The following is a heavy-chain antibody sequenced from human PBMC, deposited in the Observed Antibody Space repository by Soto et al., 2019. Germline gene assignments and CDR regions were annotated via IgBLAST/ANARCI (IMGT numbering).Heavy chain of an antibody. CDR1: GGSIISNSW. CDR2: IYHNGRT. J-gene: IGHJ4*02. D-gene: IGHD2-21*02. Sequence: QVQLQESGPGLVKPSETLSVTCGVSGGSIISNSWWSWVRQPPGKGLEWIGEIYHNGRTDYNPSLQSRVTMSVHTAKNQISLNQSSVTAADTAVYYCARDCGGDCSYFDHWGQGTLVTVSS. CDR3: ARDCGGDCSYFDH. V-gene: IGHV4-4*02.